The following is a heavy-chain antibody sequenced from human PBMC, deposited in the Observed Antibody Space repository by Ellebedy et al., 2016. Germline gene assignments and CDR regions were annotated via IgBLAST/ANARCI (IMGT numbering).Heavy chain of an antibody. CDR3: ARGGYVFDY. V-gene: IGHV3-7*01. D-gene: IGHD5-12*01. J-gene: IGHJ4*02. CDR2: INQDGSEK. Sequence: GESLKISXGASGFTFNNYWMTWVRQAPGKGLEWVANINQDGSEKHYVDSVKGRFTISRDNAKKSHFLEMNSLRVEDTAVYYCARGGYVFDYWGQGTLVSVSS. CDR1: GFTFNNYW.